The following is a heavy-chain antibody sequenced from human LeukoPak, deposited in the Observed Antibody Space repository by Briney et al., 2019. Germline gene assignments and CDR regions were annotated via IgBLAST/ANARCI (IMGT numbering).Heavy chain of an antibody. CDR1: GFTFSNYG. CDR2: ISGSGDIT. D-gene: IGHD5-12*01. Sequence: GGSLRLSCAASGFTFSNYGMSWVRQAPGKGLEWVSAISGSGDITYYADSVKGRFTISRDNSKNTLYLQMNSLRADDTAVYYCARDPILSGYDFWGQGTLVTVSS. J-gene: IGHJ4*02. CDR3: ARDPILSGYDF. V-gene: IGHV3-23*01.